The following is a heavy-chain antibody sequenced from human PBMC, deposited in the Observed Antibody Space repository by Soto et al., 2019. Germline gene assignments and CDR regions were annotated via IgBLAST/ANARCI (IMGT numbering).Heavy chain of an antibody. D-gene: IGHD1-26*01. CDR1: GGSISSGGYY. CDR3: ARDTAGATTYYYGMDV. Sequence: SETLSLTCTVSGGSISSGGYYWSWIRQHPGKGLEWIGYIYYSGSTYYNPSLKSRVTISVDMSKNQFSLKLSSVTAADTAVYYCARDTAGATTYYYGMDVWGQGTTVTVSS. CDR2: IYYSGST. J-gene: IGHJ6*02. V-gene: IGHV4-31*03.